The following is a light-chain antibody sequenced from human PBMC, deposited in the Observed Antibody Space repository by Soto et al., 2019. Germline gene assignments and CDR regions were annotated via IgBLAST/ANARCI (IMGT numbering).Light chain of an antibody. CDR3: QSYDNILSGPL. V-gene: IGLV1-47*01. CDR1: SSNIGSSY. J-gene: IGLJ3*02. CDR2: KNN. Sequence: QSVLTQPPSVSGTPGQRVTISCSGSSSNIGSSYVYWYQQLPGTAPKLLIYKNNNRPSGVPDRFSGSKSGTSASLAITGLRAEDEADYYCQSYDNILSGPLFGGGTKLTVL.